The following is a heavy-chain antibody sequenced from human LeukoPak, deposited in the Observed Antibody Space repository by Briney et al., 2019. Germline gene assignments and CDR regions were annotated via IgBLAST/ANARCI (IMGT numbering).Heavy chain of an antibody. Sequence: SETLSLTCTVSGASISSYFWTWIRQSPGKGLEWIGHISNIGSTNYNPSLKSRVTISGDTSKNQFSLKLTSVTAADTAVYYCTRDRSALDTWGQGTMVTVSS. CDR3: TRDRSALDT. CDR1: GASISSYF. J-gene: IGHJ3*02. CDR2: ISNIGST. V-gene: IGHV4-59*01.